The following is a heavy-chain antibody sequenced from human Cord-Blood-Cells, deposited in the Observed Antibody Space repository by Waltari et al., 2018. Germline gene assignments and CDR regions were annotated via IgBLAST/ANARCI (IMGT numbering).Heavy chain of an antibody. Sequence: QVQLMQSGAEVKKPGASVKVSCKASGYTFTRYDINWARQATGQGLEWMGCRNPNRGNTGYAQKFQGRVTITRNTSISTAYMGLSSLRSEDTAVYYCASLPLGGSGSYLPWGQGTLVTVST. V-gene: IGHV1-8*01. CDR1: GYTFTRYD. CDR2: RNPNRGNT. J-gene: IGHJ5*02. D-gene: IGHD3-10*01. CDR3: ASLPLGGSGSYLP.